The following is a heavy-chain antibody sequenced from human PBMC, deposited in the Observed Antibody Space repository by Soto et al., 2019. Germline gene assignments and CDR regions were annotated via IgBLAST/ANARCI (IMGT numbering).Heavy chain of an antibody. CDR2: ISGSGGST. Sequence: GGSLRLSCAASGFTFSSYAMSWVRQAPGKGLEWVSAISGSGGSTYYADSVKGRFTISRDNSKNTLYLQMNSLRAEDTAVYYCAKSPGGGVATIWWRLGYWGQGTLVTVS. D-gene: IGHD5-12*01. J-gene: IGHJ4*02. V-gene: IGHV3-23*01. CDR3: AKSPGGGVATIWWRLGY. CDR1: GFTFSSYA.